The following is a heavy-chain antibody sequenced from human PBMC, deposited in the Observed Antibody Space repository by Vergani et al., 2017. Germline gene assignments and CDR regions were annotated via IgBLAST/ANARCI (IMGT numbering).Heavy chain of an antibody. CDR3: APLTLQTRQQVTS. J-gene: IGHJ5*02. CDR2: SRNKARSYTT. CDR1: GFTLSDHV. V-gene: IGHV3-72*01. D-gene: IGHD6-13*01. Sequence: EVQLVESGGGLVQPGGSLRLSCAASGFTLSDHVMDWVRQGPGKGLEWVGRSRNKARSYTTEYSASVKGKFTISRDDSRNSLNLQMNSLKTEDTAVYYCAPLTLQTRQQVTSWGQGTLVTVSS.